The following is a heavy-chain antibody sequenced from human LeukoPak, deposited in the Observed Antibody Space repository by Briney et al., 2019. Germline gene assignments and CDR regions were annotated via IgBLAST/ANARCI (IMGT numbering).Heavy chain of an antibody. D-gene: IGHD2-21*02. CDR3: ARIDLGDHGISFDY. CDR2: IFSNDEK. J-gene: IGHJ4*02. CDR1: GFSLSNARMG. Sequence: SGPTLVSPTETLTLTCTVSGFSLSNARMGVSWIRQPPGKALEWLAHIFSNDEKSYSTSLKSRLTISKDTSKSQVVLTMTNMDPVDTATYYCARIDLGDHGISFDYWGQGTLVTVSS. V-gene: IGHV2-26*01.